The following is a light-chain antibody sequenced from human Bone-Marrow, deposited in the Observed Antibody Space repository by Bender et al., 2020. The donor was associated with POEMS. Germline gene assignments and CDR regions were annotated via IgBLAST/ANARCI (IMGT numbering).Light chain of an antibody. CDR3: AAWEAGLSGGV. J-gene: IGLJ3*02. Sequence: QSVLTQPPSASGTPGQRVTISCSGSNSNIGTTAVNWYQQFPGTAPNLLIYSDNQRPSGVPDRFYAFKSVTSASLAISGLQSEDEAEYYCAAWEAGLSGGVFGGGTKLTVL. CDR2: SDN. V-gene: IGLV1-44*01. CDR1: NSNIGTTA.